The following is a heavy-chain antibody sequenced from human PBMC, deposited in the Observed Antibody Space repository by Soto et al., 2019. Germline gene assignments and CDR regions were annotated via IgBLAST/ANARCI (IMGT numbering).Heavy chain of an antibody. CDR1: GFTFSSYS. CDR2: ISSSSSYI. J-gene: IGHJ4*02. D-gene: IGHD2-21*02. Sequence: EVQLVESGGGLVKPGGSLRLSCAASGFTFSSYSMDWVRQAPGKGLEWVSSISSSSSYIYYADSVKGRFTISRDNAKNSLYLQMNSLRAEDTAVYYCARDAIVVVTARAVVGYYFDYWGQGTLVTVSS. V-gene: IGHV3-21*01. CDR3: ARDAIVVVTARAVVGYYFDY.